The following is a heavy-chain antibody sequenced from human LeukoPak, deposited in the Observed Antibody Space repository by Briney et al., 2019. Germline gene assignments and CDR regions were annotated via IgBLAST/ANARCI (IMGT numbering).Heavy chain of an antibody. V-gene: IGHV4-61*02. Sequence: TSETLSLTCTVSGGSISSGSYYWSWIRQPAGKGLEWIGRIYTSGSTNYNPSLKSRVTMSVDTSKNQFSLKLSSVTAADTAVYYCARAGPYDSSGYYYKYYYYMDVWGKGTTVTISS. J-gene: IGHJ6*03. CDR1: GGSISSGSYY. CDR3: ARAGPYDSSGYYYKYYYYMDV. D-gene: IGHD3-22*01. CDR2: IYTSGST.